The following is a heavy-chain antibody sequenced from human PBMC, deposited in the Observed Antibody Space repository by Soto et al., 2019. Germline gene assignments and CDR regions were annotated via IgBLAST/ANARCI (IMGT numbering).Heavy chain of an antibody. CDR1: GYTFTSYG. CDR3: SRIGVYSSSSGRGYYFDH. CDR2: ISAYNGNT. J-gene: IGHJ4*02. V-gene: IGHV1-18*04. Sequence: QVQLVQSGAEVKKPGASVKVSCKASGYTFTSYGISWVRQAPVQGLEWMGWISAYNGNTNYAQKLQGRVTMTTDTSTSTAYMELRSPRSEDTAVYYCSRIGVYSSSSGRGYYFDHWGQGTLGTVSS. D-gene: IGHD6-6*01.